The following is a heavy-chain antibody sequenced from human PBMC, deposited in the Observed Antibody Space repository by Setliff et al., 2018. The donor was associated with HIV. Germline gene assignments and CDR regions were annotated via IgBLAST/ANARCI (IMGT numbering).Heavy chain of an antibody. Sequence: GGSLRLSCAASGFNFNIFSMNWVRQAPGKGLEWVSYITSNDGSKKYYADSVKGRFTISRDNSKNTLYLQMNSLSAEDTALYYCANLIGEADTPYWGQGTLVTVSS. CDR1: GFNFNIFS. CDR3: ANLIGEADTPY. J-gene: IGHJ4*02. CDR2: ITSNDGSKK. D-gene: IGHD6-13*01. V-gene: IGHV3-48*01.